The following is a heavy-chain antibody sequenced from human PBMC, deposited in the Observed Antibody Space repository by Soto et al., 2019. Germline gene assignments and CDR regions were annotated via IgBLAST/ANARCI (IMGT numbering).Heavy chain of an antibody. Sequence: GASVKVSCKASGYTFTGYYMHWVRQAPGQGLEWMGWINPNSGGTNYAQKFQGWVTMTRDTSISTAYMEMSRLRSDDTAVYYCARGNPWDIVLVPAAERLHYYYYGMDVWGQGTTVTVSS. D-gene: IGHD2-2*01. CDR2: INPNSGGT. J-gene: IGHJ6*02. V-gene: IGHV1-2*04. CDR1: GYTFTGYY. CDR3: ARGNPWDIVLVPAAERLHYYYYGMDV.